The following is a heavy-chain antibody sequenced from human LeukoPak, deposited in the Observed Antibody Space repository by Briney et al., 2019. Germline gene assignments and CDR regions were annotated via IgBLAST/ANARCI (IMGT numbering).Heavy chain of an antibody. CDR3: ARGGLRYFDWLFSYFDY. Sequence: SETLSLTCAVHGGSFSGYYWSWIRQPPGKGLEWIGEINHSGSTNYNPSLKSRVTISVDTSKNQFSLKLSSVTAADTAVYYCARGGLRYFDWLFSYFDYWGQGTLVTVSS. D-gene: IGHD3-9*01. V-gene: IGHV4-34*01. CDR2: INHSGST. CDR1: GGSFSGYY. J-gene: IGHJ4*02.